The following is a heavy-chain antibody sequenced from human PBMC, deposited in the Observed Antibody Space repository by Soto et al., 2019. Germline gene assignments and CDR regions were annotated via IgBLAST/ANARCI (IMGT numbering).Heavy chain of an antibody. J-gene: IGHJ4*02. CDR1: GYTFTSYG. Sequence: ASVKVSCKASGYTFTSYGISWVRQAPGQGLEWMGWISAYNGNTNYAQKLQGRVTMTTDTSTSTAYMELRSLRSDDTAVYYCARAARAGTSPYYFDYWGQGTLVTVSS. CDR3: ARAARAGTSPYYFDY. D-gene: IGHD6-19*01. V-gene: IGHV1-18*01. CDR2: ISAYNGNT.